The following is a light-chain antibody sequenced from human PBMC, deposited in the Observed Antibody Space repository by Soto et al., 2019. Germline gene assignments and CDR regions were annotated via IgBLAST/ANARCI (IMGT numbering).Light chain of an antibody. Sequence: QSALTQPASVSGSPGQSIAISCTGTSSDGGGYNYVSWYQQHPGKTPNLMIYDVSNRPSGVSNRFAGSKSGNTASLTISGLQAEDEADYYCSSYTSSSTWGFGGGTKLTVL. J-gene: IGLJ3*02. CDR3: SSYTSSSTWG. CDR2: DVS. V-gene: IGLV2-14*01. CDR1: SSDGGGYNY.